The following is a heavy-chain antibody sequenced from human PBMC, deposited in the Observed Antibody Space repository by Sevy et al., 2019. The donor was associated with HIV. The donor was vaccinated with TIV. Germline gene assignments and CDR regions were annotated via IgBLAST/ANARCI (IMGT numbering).Heavy chain of an antibody. CDR1: GFTFTGYK. D-gene: IGHD6-13*01. J-gene: IGHJ6*03. CDR2: IDPYTGGT. V-gene: IGHV1-2*02. CDR3: ASGSSTWYTYIYYMDV. Sequence: ASVKVSCKASGFTFTGYKVHWVRQAPGQGLEWMGWIDPYTGGTTYSRKFKGRVTMTRDTSVSTAYMEVSSLRSDDTAVYFCASGSSTWYTYIYYMDVWGKGTTVTVSS.